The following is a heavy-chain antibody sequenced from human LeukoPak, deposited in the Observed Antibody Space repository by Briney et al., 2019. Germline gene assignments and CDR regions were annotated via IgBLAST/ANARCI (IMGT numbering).Heavy chain of an antibody. CDR1: GFTFSSYE. CDR2: ISSSGSTI. CDR3: AREVGWNDGVPYY. V-gene: IGHV3-48*03. J-gene: IGHJ4*02. D-gene: IGHD1-1*01. Sequence: GGSLRPSCAAAGFTFSSYEMNWVRQAPGKGLEWVSYISSSGSTIYYADSVKGRFTISRDNAKNSLYLQMNSLRAEDTAVYYCAREVGWNDGVPYYWGQGTLVTVSS.